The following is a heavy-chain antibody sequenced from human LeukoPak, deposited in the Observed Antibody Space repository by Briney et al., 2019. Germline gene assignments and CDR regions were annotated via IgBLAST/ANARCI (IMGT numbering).Heavy chain of an antibody. CDR2: IYYNDDR. V-gene: IGHV2-5*01. Sequence: SGPTLVNPTQTLTLTCTFSGFSLSTPGMGVGWIRQPPGKALEWLALIYYNDDRRYSPSLRSGLTITRDTSKNQVLLEMTNMDPVDTATYYCAHIVITIDWRSYFDYWGQGALVTVSS. J-gene: IGHJ4*02. D-gene: IGHD3-10*01. CDR3: AHIVITIDWRSYFDY. CDR1: GFSLSTPGMG.